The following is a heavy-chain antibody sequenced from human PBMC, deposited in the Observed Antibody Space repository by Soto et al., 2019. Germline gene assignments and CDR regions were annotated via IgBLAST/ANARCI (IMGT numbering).Heavy chain of an antibody. CDR2: MYYSGST. Sequence: QRQLQESGPGLVKPSETLSLTCTVSGGSISSISYYWGWIRQPPRTGLEWIASMYYSGSTYYNPSLKSRVTIAVDTSKTQFSLKLSSVTAADTAVYYCAREGPAPGIAPAGTNYWGQGTLVTVSS. CDR1: GGSISSISYY. D-gene: IGHD6-13*01. V-gene: IGHV4-39*02. J-gene: IGHJ4*02. CDR3: AREGPAPGIAPAGTNY.